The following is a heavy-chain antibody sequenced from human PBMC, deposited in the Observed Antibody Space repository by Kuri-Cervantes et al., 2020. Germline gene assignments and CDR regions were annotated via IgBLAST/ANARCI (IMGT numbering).Heavy chain of an antibody. CDR2: IYYSGST. J-gene: IGHJ5*02. D-gene: IGHD6-13*01. Sequence: SETLSLTCTVSGGSISSYYWSWIRQPPGKGLEWIGYIYYSGSTNYNPSLKSRVTISVDTSKNQFSLKLSSVTAADTAVYYCAHGYSSSWSVRFDPWGQGTLVTVSS. CDR1: GGSISSYY. CDR3: AHGYSSSWSVRFDP. V-gene: IGHV4-59*08.